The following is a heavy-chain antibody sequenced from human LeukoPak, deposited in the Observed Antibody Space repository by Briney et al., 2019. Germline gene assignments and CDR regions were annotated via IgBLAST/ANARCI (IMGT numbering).Heavy chain of an antibody. CDR2: IHPSGST. CDR1: GVSISGYY. J-gene: IGHJ4*03. V-gene: IGHV4-4*08. CDR3: SGGFDPKKVDR. D-gene: IGHD3-9*01. Sequence: PSETLSLTCTVSGVSISGYYWSWIRQPPGKRLEWIGYIHPSGSTNYNPSLKSRVTISVDTSKNQFSLRLTSVTVADTAGYYCSGGFDPKKVDRWGQGTLVTVSS.